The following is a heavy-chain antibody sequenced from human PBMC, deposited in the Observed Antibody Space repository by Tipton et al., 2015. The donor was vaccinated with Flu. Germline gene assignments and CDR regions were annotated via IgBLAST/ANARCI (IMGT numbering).Heavy chain of an antibody. CDR2: INPYNGNT. CDR3: ARGGAWEHTDFDY. Sequence: QLVQSGAEVKKPGASVKVSCKGSTYTIISYGISWVRQAPGQGLEWMGWINPYNGNTKHAQNLQGRVTMTTDTSTSTAYMELRSLRSDDTAVYYCARGGAWEHTDFDYWGQGTLVIVSS. D-gene: IGHD1-26*01. V-gene: IGHV1-18*01. CDR1: TYTIISYG. J-gene: IGHJ4*02.